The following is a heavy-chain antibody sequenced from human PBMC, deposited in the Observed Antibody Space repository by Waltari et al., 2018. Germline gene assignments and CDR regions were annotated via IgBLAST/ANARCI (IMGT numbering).Heavy chain of an antibody. Sequence: QVQLVQSGAEVKKPGSSVKVSCQASGGTFSSYAISWVRQAPGQGLEWMGGIIPIFGTANYEQKFQGRVTITADESTSTAYMELSSLRSEDTAVYYCASSPITIFGVVITPFDYWGQGTLVTVSS. V-gene: IGHV1-69*01. CDR2: IIPIFGTA. CDR3: ASSPITIFGVVITPFDY. D-gene: IGHD3-3*01. CDR1: GGTFSSYA. J-gene: IGHJ4*02.